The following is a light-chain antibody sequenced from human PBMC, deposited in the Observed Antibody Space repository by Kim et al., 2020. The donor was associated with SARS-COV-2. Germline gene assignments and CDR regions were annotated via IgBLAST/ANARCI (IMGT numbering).Light chain of an antibody. J-gene: IGLJ2*01. V-gene: IGLV2-14*03. CDR1: SSDVGVYNY. Sequence: QSITMSCTGTSSDVGVYNYVSWYQLHPGKAPKLMIYDVSNRPSGVSNRFSGSKSGNTASLTISGLQAEDEADYYCSSYTSTSTYVVFGGGTQLTVL. CDR2: DVS. CDR3: SSYTSTSTYVV.